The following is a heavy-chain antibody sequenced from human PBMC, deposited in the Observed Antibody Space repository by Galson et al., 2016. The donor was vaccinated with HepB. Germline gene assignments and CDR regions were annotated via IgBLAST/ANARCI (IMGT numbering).Heavy chain of an antibody. CDR2: IYSGGST. V-gene: IGHV3-53*01. J-gene: IGHJ3*02. CDR3: ARDSGYYDILTGRRVDDAFDI. CDR1: GFTVSSNY. D-gene: IGHD3-9*01. Sequence: SLRLSCAASGFTVSSNYVSWVRQAPGKGLEWVSVIYSGGSTYYADSVKGRFTISGDNSKNTLYLQMNSLRAEDTAVYYCARDSGYYDILTGRRVDDAFDIWGQGTMVTVSS.